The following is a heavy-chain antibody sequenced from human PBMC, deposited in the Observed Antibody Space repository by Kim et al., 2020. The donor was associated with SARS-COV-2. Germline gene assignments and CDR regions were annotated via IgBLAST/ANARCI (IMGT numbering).Heavy chain of an antibody. Sequence: ASVKVSCKASGYTFTGYYMHWVRQAPGQGLEWMGRINPNSGGTNYAQKFQGRVTMTRDTSISTAYMELSRLRSDDTAVYYCARDLGSSSWYVVRNYYYYGMDVWGQGTTVTVSS. CDR3: ARDLGSSSWYVVRNYYYYGMDV. D-gene: IGHD6-13*01. J-gene: IGHJ6*02. V-gene: IGHV1-2*06. CDR1: GYTFTGYY. CDR2: INPNSGGT.